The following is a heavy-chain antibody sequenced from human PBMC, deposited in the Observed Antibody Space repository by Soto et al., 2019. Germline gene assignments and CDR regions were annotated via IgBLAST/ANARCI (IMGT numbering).Heavy chain of an antibody. CDR3: ARGRFSGIRFLEWLYFDY. CDR2: MNPNSGNT. D-gene: IGHD3-3*01. CDR1: GYTFTSYD. Sequence: ASVKVSCKASGYTFTSYDSNWVRQATGQGLEWMGRMNPNSGNTGYAQKFQGRVTMTRNTSISTAYMELSSLRSEDTAVYYCARGRFSGIRFLEWLYFDYWGQGTLVTVSS. J-gene: IGHJ4*02. V-gene: IGHV1-8*01.